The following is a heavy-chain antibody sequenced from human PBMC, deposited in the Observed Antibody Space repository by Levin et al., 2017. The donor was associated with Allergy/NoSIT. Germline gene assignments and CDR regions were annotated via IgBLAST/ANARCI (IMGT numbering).Heavy chain of an antibody. CDR3: ARARYYSSTSCYRDFDY. Sequence: GGSLRLSCAASGFTFSTDCMHWVRQAPGKGLVWVSHINSDGSTTRYADSVKGRFTISRDNAKNTLYLQMNSLRAEDTAVYYCARARYYSSTSCYRDFDYWGQGALVTVSS. CDR2: INSDGSTT. CDR1: GFTFSTDC. V-gene: IGHV3-74*01. J-gene: IGHJ4*02. D-gene: IGHD2-2*01.